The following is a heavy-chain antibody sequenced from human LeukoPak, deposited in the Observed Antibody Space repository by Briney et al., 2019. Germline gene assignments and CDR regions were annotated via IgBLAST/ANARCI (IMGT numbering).Heavy chain of an antibody. V-gene: IGHV1-18*01. CDR1: GYTFTSYG. J-gene: IGHJ4*02. D-gene: IGHD3-16*02. Sequence: GASVKVSCKASGYTFTSYGISLVRQAPGQGLEWMGWISAYNGNTNYAQKLQGRVTMTTDTSTSTAYMELRSLRSDDTAVYYCARASTMITFGGVIVPGGDYWGQGTLVTVSS. CDR2: ISAYNGNT. CDR3: ARASTMITFGGVIVPGGDY.